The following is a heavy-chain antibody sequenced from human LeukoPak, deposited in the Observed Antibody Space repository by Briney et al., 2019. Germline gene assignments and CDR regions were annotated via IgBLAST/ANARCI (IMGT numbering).Heavy chain of an antibody. D-gene: IGHD2-2*01. V-gene: IGHV4-4*07. CDR3: ARDQLVVVPAANNWFDP. J-gene: IGHJ5*02. CDR1: GGSISSYY. Sequence: SETLSLTCTVSGGSISSYYWSWIRQPAGKGLEWIGRIYTSGSTNYNPTLKSRVTMSVDTSKNQFSLKLSSVTAADTAVYYCARDQLVVVPAANNWFDPWGQGTLVTVSS. CDR2: IYTSGST.